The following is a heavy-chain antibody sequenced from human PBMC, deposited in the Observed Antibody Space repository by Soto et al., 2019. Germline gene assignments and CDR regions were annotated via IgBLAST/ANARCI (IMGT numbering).Heavy chain of an antibody. D-gene: IGHD2-21*01. CDR2: IFHTGSA. CDR1: GGSITSNW. Sequence: QVQLQESGPGLMKPSGTLSLTCAVSGGSITSNWWSWVRQPPGKGLEWIAEIFHTGSANYNPSLMGRLTISMDKSRNHLSLNLNSVTAADTAVYYCARHIAVSGTRGFDHWGQGNLVTVSS. V-gene: IGHV4-4*02. J-gene: IGHJ4*02. CDR3: ARHIAVSGTRGFDH.